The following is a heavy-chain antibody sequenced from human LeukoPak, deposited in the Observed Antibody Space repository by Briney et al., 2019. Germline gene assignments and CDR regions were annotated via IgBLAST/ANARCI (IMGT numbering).Heavy chain of an antibody. J-gene: IGHJ4*02. CDR2: INPNSGGT. V-gene: IGHV1-2*02. Sequence: ASVKVSCKASGSTFTGYYMHWVRQAPGQGLEWMGWINPNSGGTNYAQKFQGRVTITRDTSISTAYMELSRLRSDDTAVYYCARESSSSSWSFFDYWGRGTLVTVYS. CDR1: GSTFTGYY. D-gene: IGHD6-13*01. CDR3: ARESSSSSWSFFDY.